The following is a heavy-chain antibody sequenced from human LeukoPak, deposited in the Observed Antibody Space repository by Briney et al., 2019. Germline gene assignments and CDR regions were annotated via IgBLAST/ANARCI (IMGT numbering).Heavy chain of an antibody. Sequence: GGSLRLSCAASGFTFSSYSMNWVRQAPGKGLEWVSSISSSSSYIYYADSVKGRFTISRDNAKNSLYLQMNSLRAEDTAVYYCARDHISSSGWLDYWGQGTLVTVSS. D-gene: IGHD6-19*01. V-gene: IGHV3-21*01. CDR1: GFTFSSYS. J-gene: IGHJ4*02. CDR2: ISSSSSYI. CDR3: ARDHISSSGWLDY.